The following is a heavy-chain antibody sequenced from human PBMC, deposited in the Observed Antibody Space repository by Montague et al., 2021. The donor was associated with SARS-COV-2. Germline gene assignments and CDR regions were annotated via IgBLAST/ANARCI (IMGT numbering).Heavy chain of an antibody. D-gene: IGHD6-13*01. CDR1: GFSVSDSY. V-gene: IGHV3-53*01. CDR2: IKACNT. CDR3: ARGLQQRSNFDY. J-gene: IGHJ4*02. Sequence: SLRLSCAASGFSVSDSYMSWVRQAPGKGPEWVSIIKACNTYYTDSVKGRFTMSRDNSKNTLSLQMNSLRDEDTAVYYCARGLQQRSNFDYWGQGTLVTVSS.